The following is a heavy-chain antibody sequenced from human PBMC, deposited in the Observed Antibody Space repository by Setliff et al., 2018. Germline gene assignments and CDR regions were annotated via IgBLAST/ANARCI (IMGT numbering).Heavy chain of an antibody. D-gene: IGHD6-13*01. CDR2: INPNSGGT. Sequence: ASVKVSCKASGYTFTGYYMHWVRQAPGQGLEWMGWINPNSGGTNYAQKFQGWVTMTRDTSISTAYMELIRLRSDDTAVYYCARSFSPAAGTGRFYYYYGMDVWGQGTTVTVSS. J-gene: IGHJ6*02. CDR3: ARSFSPAAGTGRFYYYYGMDV. V-gene: IGHV1-2*04. CDR1: GYTFTGYY.